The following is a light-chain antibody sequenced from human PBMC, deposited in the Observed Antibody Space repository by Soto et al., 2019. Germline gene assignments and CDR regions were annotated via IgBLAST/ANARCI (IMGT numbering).Light chain of an antibody. CDR3: KKYSSAPWT. V-gene: IGKV1-27*01. CDR1: QGIANY. J-gene: IGKJ1*01. Sequence: DIQMTQSPSSLSASVGDRVTISCRAGQGIANYLAWYQQKPGKVPELLIYAASTLHSGVPSRFSGSGSGTDFTHTISSLQPEDVASYYCKKYSSAPWTFGQGTKVEIK. CDR2: AAS.